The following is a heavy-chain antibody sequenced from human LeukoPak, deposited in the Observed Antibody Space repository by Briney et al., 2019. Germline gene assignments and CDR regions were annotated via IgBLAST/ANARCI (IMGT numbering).Heavy chain of an antibody. Sequence: PSETLSLTCTVSGGSISSNYWSWIRQPPGKGLEWIGEINHSGSTNYNPSLKSRVTISVDTSKNQFSLKLSSVTAADTAVYYCARAPRGYCSGGSCYWWFDPWGQGTLVTVSS. CDR2: INHSGST. V-gene: IGHV4-34*01. J-gene: IGHJ5*02. D-gene: IGHD2-15*01. CDR1: GGSISSNY. CDR3: ARAPRGYCSGGSCYWWFDP.